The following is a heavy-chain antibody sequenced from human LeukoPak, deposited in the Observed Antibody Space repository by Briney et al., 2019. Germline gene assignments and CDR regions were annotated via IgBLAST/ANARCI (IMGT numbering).Heavy chain of an antibody. Sequence: SETLSLTCTVSGYSISSGYYWGWIRQPPGKGLEWIGSIYHSGSTYYNPSLKSRVTISVDTSKNQFSLKLSSVTAADTAVYYCARVVVTAIRGEDYYYYMDVWGKGTTVTVSS. CDR1: GYSISSGYY. CDR3: ARVVVTAIRGEDYYYYMDV. D-gene: IGHD2-21*02. CDR2: IYHSGST. J-gene: IGHJ6*03. V-gene: IGHV4-38-2*02.